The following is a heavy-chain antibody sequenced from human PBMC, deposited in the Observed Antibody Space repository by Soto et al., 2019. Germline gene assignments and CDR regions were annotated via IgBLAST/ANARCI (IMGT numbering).Heavy chain of an antibody. CDR2: INHSGST. CDR3: ARGTSYYDFWSGYPRRYNWFDP. D-gene: IGHD3-3*01. V-gene: IGHV4-34*01. CDR1: GGSFSGYY. Sequence: PSETLSLTCAVYGGSFSGYYWSWIRQPPGKGLEWIGEINHSGSTNYNPSLKSRVTISVDTSKNQFSLKLSSVTAADTAVYYCARGTSYYDFWSGYPRRYNWFDPWGQGTLVTVSS. J-gene: IGHJ5*02.